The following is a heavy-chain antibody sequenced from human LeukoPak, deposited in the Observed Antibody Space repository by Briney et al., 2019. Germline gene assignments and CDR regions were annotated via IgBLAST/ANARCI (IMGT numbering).Heavy chain of an antibody. D-gene: IGHD2-21*02. V-gene: IGHV3-21*01. CDR1: GFTFSAYT. Sequence: PGGSLRLSGAASGFTFSAYTMTWVRQAPGKGLEWVSSISGSSTTFIYYADSLKGRFTISRDNAKNSLYLQMNSLRAEDTAVYYCSRAPSPDCGGDCYSDFWGQGILVTVSS. CDR2: ISGSSTTFI. CDR3: SRAPSPDCGGDCYSDF. J-gene: IGHJ4*02.